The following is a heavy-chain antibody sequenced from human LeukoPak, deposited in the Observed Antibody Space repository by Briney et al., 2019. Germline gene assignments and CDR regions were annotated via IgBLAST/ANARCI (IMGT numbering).Heavy chain of an antibody. D-gene: IGHD6-13*01. CDR3: AKDPPMGIGSSWYANWFDP. Sequence: GGSLRLSCAASGFTFSSYAMSWVRQAPGKGLEWVSAISGSGGSTYYADSVKGRFTISRDNSKNTLYLRMNSLRAEGTAVYYCAKDPPMGIGSSWYANWFDPWGQGTLVTVSS. CDR1: GFTFSSYA. J-gene: IGHJ5*02. CDR2: ISGSGGST. V-gene: IGHV3-23*01.